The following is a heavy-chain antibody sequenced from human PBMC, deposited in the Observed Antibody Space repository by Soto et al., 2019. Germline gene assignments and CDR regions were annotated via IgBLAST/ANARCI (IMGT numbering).Heavy chain of an antibody. V-gene: IGHV1-69*06. CDR3: ARWGGLYCSGGSCFKKPFDY. CDR2: IIPISGAT. Sequence: SVKVSCKASGGTFNNYAINWVRQAPGEGLEWMGGIIPISGATNYAQKFQGRVTITADKSTSTVYMELTSLRSEDTALYYCARWGGLYCSGGSCFKKPFDYRGQGTLLTVSS. CDR1: GGTFNNYA. J-gene: IGHJ4*02. D-gene: IGHD2-15*01.